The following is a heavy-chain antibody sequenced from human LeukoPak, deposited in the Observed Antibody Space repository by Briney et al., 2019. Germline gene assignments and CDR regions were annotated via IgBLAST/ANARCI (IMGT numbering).Heavy chain of an antibody. Sequence: PGGSLRLSCAASGFTFSSYEMNWVRQAPGKGLEWVSYISSSGSTIYYADSVKGRFTISRDNAKNSLYLQMNSLRAEDTAVYYCASTQYYDFWSGYSLDAFDIWGQGTMVTVSS. J-gene: IGHJ3*02. CDR2: ISSSGSTI. CDR1: GFTFSSYE. D-gene: IGHD3-3*01. V-gene: IGHV3-48*03. CDR3: ASTQYYDFWSGYSLDAFDI.